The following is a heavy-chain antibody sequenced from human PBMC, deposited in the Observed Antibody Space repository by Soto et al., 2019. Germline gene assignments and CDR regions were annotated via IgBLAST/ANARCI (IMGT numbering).Heavy chain of an antibody. V-gene: IGHV3-30*18. Sequence: GGSLRLSCAASGFTFSSYGMHWVRQAPGKGLEWVAVISYDGSNKYYADSVKGRFTISRDNSKNTLYLQMNSLRAEDTAVYYCAKPGAASFDYWRQGTLVSVS. J-gene: IGHJ4*02. CDR1: GFTFSSYG. CDR3: AKPGAASFDY. CDR2: ISYDGSNK.